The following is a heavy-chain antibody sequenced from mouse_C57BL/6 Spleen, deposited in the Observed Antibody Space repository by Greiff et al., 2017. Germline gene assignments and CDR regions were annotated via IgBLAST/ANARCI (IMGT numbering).Heavy chain of an antibody. V-gene: IGHV1-26*01. CDR2: INPKNGGT. CDR3: ARWGTVVATGYFDV. CDR1: GYTFTDYY. Sequence: EVQLQQSGPELVKPGASVKISCKASGYTFTDYYMNWVKQSHGKSLEWIGDINPKNGGTSYNQKFKGKATLTVDKSSSTAYMELRSLTSEDSAVYYCARWGTVVATGYFDVWGTGTTVTVSS. J-gene: IGHJ1*03. D-gene: IGHD1-1*01.